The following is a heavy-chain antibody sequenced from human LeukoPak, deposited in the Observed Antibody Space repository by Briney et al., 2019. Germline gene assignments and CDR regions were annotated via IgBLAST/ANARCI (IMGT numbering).Heavy chain of an antibody. J-gene: IGHJ5*02. CDR2: INWNGGST. D-gene: IGHD3-9*01. CDR3: ARAILTGYEESFWFDP. V-gene: IGHV3-20*04. Sequence: GGSLRLSCAASGFTFSSYEMNWVRQAPGKGLEWVSGINWNGGSTGYADSVKGRFTISVDTSKNQFSLKLSSVTAADTAVYYCARAILTGYEESFWFDPWGQGTLVTVSS. CDR1: GFTFSSYE.